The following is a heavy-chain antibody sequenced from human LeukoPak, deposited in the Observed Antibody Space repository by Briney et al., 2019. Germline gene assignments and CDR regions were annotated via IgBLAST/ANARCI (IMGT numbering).Heavy chain of an antibody. Sequence: SVKVSCKASGGTFSSYAISWVRQAPGQGLEWMGRIIPILGIANYAQKFQGRVTITADKSTSTAYMELSSLRSEDTAVYYCARAASSSWYGGVGYWGQGTLVTVSS. D-gene: IGHD6-13*01. CDR1: GGTFSSYA. CDR3: ARAASSSWYGGVGY. V-gene: IGHV1-69*04. J-gene: IGHJ4*02. CDR2: IIPILGIA.